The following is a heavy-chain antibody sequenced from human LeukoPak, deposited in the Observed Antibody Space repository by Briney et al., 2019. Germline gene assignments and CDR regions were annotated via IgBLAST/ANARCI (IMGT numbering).Heavy chain of an antibody. CDR2: IYTSGST. D-gene: IGHD2-21*01. CDR1: GGSISSDNYY. J-gene: IGHJ4*02. Sequence: PSETLSLTCTVSGGSISSDNYYWSWIRQPAGKGLEWIGRIYTSGSTNYNPSLKSRVTMSLDTSKNQFSLNLSSVTAADTAVYYCARAPYRYYFDYWGQGTLVTVSS. V-gene: IGHV4-61*02. CDR3: ARAPYRYYFDY.